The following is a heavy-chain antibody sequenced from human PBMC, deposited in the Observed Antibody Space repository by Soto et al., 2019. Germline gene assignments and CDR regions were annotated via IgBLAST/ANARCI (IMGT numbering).Heavy chain of an antibody. CDR1: GYTFSSYA. CDR2: ISAYNGNT. V-gene: IGHV1-18*01. D-gene: IGHD4-17*01. CDR3: ARDHRHDYGDYYYNMDV. Sequence: QVQLVQSGAEVKKPGASVKVSCKASGYTFSSYAITWVRQAPGQGLEWVGWISAYNGNTSYAQKLQGRVTMTIDTSXRXXYMELRSLRSDDTAVYYCARDHRHDYGDYYYNMDVWGQGTTVTVSS. J-gene: IGHJ6*02.